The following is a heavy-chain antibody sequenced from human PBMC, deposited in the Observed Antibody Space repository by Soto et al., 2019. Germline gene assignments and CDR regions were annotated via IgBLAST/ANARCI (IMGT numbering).Heavy chain of an antibody. Sequence: EVQLVESGGGLVKPGGSLRLSCAASGFTFSTYSMNWVRQAPAKWLEWVSYISSSSSYIYYADSVKGRFTISRDNAKNSLYLQLNSRRAEDTAVYYCASYHSSCYYWSYLYYCMDVWGQGTTVTVSS. V-gene: IGHV3-21*06. D-gene: IGHD3-22*01. CDR3: ASYHSSCYYWSYLYYCMDV. CDR2: ISSSSSYI. J-gene: IGHJ6*02. CDR1: GFTFSTYS.